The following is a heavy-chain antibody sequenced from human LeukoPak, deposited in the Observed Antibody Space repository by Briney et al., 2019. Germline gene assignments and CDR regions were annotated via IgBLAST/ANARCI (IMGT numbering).Heavy chain of an antibody. CDR3: ARDRSISAAGDTY. J-gene: IGHJ4*02. Sequence: GGSLRLSCAASGFTFSDYWMHWVRHAPRKGLVWVSRVNRDGSSTSYADSVRGRFTISRDNAKNTLSLQMNSLRAEDTAVYYCARDRSISAAGDTYWGQGTLVTVSS. V-gene: IGHV3-74*01. CDR2: VNRDGSST. D-gene: IGHD6-13*01. CDR1: GFTFSDYW.